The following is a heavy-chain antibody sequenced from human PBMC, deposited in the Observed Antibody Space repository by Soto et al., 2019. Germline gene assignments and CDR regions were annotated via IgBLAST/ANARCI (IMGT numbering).Heavy chain of an antibody. J-gene: IGHJ4*02. CDR3: ARDHPHSYGVYYFDY. CDR1: VGSISNYY. Sequence: SETLSLTCTASVGSISNYYWGWIRQPPGKGLEWIGYVYSSGSTHYNPSLQSRVTISADTSKNQVSLKVNSVTAADTAVYYCARDHPHSYGVYYFDYWGQGTPVTVSS. V-gene: IGHV4-59*01. D-gene: IGHD5-18*01. CDR2: VYSSGST.